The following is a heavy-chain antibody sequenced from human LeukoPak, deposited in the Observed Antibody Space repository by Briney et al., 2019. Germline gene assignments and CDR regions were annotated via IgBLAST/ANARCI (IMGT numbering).Heavy chain of an antibody. CDR2: TTSSSSYI. CDR1: GFTFSTYS. Sequence: GGSLRLSCAASGFTFSTYSMDWVRQAPGKGLEWVSSTTSSSSYIYYAESVKGRFTISRDNAKNSLYLQMNSLRAEDTAVYYCARGASCSSTSCPDYYYMDVWGKGTTVTVSS. D-gene: IGHD2-2*01. J-gene: IGHJ6*03. V-gene: IGHV3-21*01. CDR3: ARGASCSSTSCPDYYYMDV.